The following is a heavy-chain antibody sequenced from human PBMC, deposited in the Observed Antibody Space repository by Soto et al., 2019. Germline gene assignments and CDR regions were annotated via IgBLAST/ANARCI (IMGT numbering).Heavy chain of an antibody. Sequence: QVLLVQSGAEVKKPGASVKVSCKASGYTFTGHYLHWVRQAPGRGLEWMGWINPSTGGTNFAQEFQGRVTMTSDTSIRTVYLELFSLTSDDTAVYYCGRYLMFSVGARRFDHWGQGTHVTVSS. D-gene: IGHD1-26*01. CDR3: GRYLMFSVGARRFDH. CDR2: INPSTGGT. V-gene: IGHV1-2*02. J-gene: IGHJ4*02. CDR1: GYTFTGHY.